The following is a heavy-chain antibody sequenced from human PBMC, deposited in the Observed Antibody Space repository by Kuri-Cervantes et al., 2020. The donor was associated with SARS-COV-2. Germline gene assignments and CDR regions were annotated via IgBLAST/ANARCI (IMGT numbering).Heavy chain of an antibody. V-gene: IGHV3-74*01. J-gene: IGHJ4*02. Sequence: GESLTISCAASGFTFSGHWIHWVRQAPGKGLVWVSRINPDGSYTNNADSVKGRFTLSRDNAKNMLFLQMNSLRAEDTAVYYCVRDGDHWNFDYWGQGTLVTVSS. CDR3: VRDGDHWNFDY. CDR2: INPDGSYT. CDR1: GFTFSGHW. D-gene: IGHD1-1*01.